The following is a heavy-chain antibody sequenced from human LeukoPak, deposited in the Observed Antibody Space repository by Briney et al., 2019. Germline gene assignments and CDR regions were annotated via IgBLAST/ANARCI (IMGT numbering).Heavy chain of an antibody. D-gene: IGHD2-2*01. CDR2: IYTSGST. Sequence: SEILSLTCTVSGGAITGYYWSWIRQPPGKGLGWIGYIYTSGSTNYNPSLKSRVTISVDTSENQFSLKLSSVTAADTAVYYCARLPYPNSYYYYMDVWGIGTTVTVSS. V-gene: IGHV4-4*09. CDR3: ARLPYPNSYYYYMDV. J-gene: IGHJ6*03. CDR1: GGAITGYY.